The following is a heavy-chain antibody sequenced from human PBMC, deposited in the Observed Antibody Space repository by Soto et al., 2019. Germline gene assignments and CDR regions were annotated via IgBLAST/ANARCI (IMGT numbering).Heavy chain of an antibody. J-gene: IGHJ6*02. CDR2: IDPSDSYT. Sequence: PGESLKISCKGSGYSFTSYWISWVRQMPGKGLEWMGRIDPSDSYTNYSPSFQGHVTISADKSISTAYLQWSSLKASDTAMYYCARSDSSSWFVDVWGQGTTFTVSS. CDR3: ARSDSSSWFVDV. V-gene: IGHV5-10-1*01. D-gene: IGHD6-13*01. CDR1: GYSFTSYW.